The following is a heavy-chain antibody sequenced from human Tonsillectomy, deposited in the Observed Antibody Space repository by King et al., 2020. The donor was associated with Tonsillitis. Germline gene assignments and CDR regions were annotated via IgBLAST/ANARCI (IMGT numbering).Heavy chain of an antibody. Sequence: QLVQSGAEVKKPGASVKVSCKASGYTFTGYYMHWVRQAPGQGIEWMGWINPNSGGTSSAQKFQGRVTMTRDTSISTAYMELSRLRSDDTAVYYCARGGIGVAGSFDYWGQGTLVTVSS. CDR3: ARGGIGVAGSFDY. CDR1: GYTFTGYY. V-gene: IGHV1-2*02. CDR2: INPNSGGT. J-gene: IGHJ4*02. D-gene: IGHD6-19*01.